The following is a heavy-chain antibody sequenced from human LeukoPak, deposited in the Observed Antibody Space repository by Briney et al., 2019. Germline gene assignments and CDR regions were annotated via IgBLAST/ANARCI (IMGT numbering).Heavy chain of an antibody. V-gene: IGHV1-8*01. CDR3: ARDPIDCSGGSCYSEGIDY. CDR2: MNPNSGNT. D-gene: IGHD2-15*01. CDR1: GYTFTSYD. Sequence: ASVKVSCKASGYTFTSYDINWVRQATGQGLEWMGWMNPNSGNTGYAQKFQGRVTMTRDTSISTAYMELSRLRSDDTAVYYCARDPIDCSGGSCYSEGIDYWGQGTLVTVSS. J-gene: IGHJ4*02.